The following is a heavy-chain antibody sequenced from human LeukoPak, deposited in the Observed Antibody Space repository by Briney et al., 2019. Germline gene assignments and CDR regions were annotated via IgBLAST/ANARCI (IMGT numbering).Heavy chain of an antibody. J-gene: IGHJ4*02. CDR2: IGQDGSES. V-gene: IGHV3-7*01. Sequence: GGSLRLSCAASGFTFSNYWMNWVRQAPGKGLEWVASIGQDGSESYYVDSVKGGFTISRDNAKNSLYLQMNSLRVEDTAVYYCATGGGWYFDYWGQGALITASS. CDR1: GFTFSNYW. D-gene: IGHD6-19*01. CDR3: ATGGGWYFDY.